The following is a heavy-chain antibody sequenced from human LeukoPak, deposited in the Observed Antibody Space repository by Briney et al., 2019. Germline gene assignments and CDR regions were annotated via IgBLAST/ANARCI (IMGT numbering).Heavy chain of an antibody. V-gene: IGHV4-39*07. CDR1: GDSISSTSYY. J-gene: IGHJ4*02. Sequence: SETLSLTCTVSGDSISSTSYYWGWIRQPPGKGLEWIGSIYYNEKTYYNPSLKSRVTISVDTSKNQFSLKLSSVTAADTAVYYCARDGIDYWGQGTLVTVSS. D-gene: IGHD1-26*01. CDR3: ARDGIDY. CDR2: IYYNEKT.